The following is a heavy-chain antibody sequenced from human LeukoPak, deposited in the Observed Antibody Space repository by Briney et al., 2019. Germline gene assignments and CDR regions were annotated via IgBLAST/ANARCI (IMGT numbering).Heavy chain of an antibody. Sequence: SETLSLTCTVSGGSISSYYWSWIRQPPGKGLEWIGYIYYSGSTNYNPSLKGRVTISVETSKNQFSLKPSSVTAADTAVYYCARVRGSGSYYNPLKYNWFDPWGQGTLVTVSS. CDR3: ARVRGSGSYYNPLKYNWFDP. V-gene: IGHV4-59*01. J-gene: IGHJ5*02. CDR1: GGSISSYY. CDR2: IYYSGST. D-gene: IGHD3-10*01.